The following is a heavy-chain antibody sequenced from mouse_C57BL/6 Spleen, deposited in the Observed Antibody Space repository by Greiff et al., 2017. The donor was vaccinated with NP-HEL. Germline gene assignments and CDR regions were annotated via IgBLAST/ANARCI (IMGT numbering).Heavy chain of an antibody. CDR2: IYPGDGDT. D-gene: IGHD1-1*01. Sequence: VQLQQSGPELVKPGASVKISCKASGYAFSSSWMNWVKQRPGKGLEWIGRIYPGDGDTNYNGKFKGKATLTADKSSSTAYMQLSSLTSEDSAVYFCARKRFDGSGYYFDYWGQGTTLTVSS. J-gene: IGHJ2*01. V-gene: IGHV1-82*01. CDR1: GYAFSSSW. CDR3: ARKRFDGSGYYFDY.